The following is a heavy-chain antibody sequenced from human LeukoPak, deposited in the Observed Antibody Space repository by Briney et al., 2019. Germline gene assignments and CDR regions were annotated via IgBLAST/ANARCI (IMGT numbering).Heavy chain of an antibody. Sequence: GRTLRLSCAASGFTFDDYAMHWVRQAPGKGLEWVSGISWNSGSIGYADSVKGRFTIPRDNPKNSLYLQMNSLRAEDTALYYAAKASVEMATITDFDYWGQGTLVTVSS. J-gene: IGHJ4*02. D-gene: IGHD5-24*01. V-gene: IGHV3-9*01. CDR1: GFTFDDYA. CDR2: ISWNSGSI. CDR3: AKASVEMATITDFDY.